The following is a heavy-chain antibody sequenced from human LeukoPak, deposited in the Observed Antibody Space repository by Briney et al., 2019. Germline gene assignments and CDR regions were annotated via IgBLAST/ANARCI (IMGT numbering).Heavy chain of an antibody. V-gene: IGHV3-74*01. CDR3: TRGDFCEGAQYY. J-gene: IGHJ4*02. CDR1: EFTFSDYW. CDR2: INSDGSDT. D-gene: IGHD3-3*01. Sequence: PGGSLRLSCAASEFTFSDYWMHWVRQAPGKGLVWVSRINSDGSDTNYADSVKGRFTISRDNAKNTLYLQMNSLRAGDTAVYYCTRGDFCEGAQYYWGQGPLVAVS.